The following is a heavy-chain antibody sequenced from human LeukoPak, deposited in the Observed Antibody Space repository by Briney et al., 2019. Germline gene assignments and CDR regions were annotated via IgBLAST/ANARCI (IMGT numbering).Heavy chain of an antibody. J-gene: IGHJ6*03. CDR1: GFTLSSYW. CDR3: ARDPYSGSYGNEYYYYMDV. V-gene: IGHV3-7*01. CDR2: IKQDGSEK. Sequence: PGGSLRLSCAASGFTLSSYWMSWVRQAPGKGLEWVANIKQDGSEKYYVDSVKGRFTISRDNAKNSLYLQMDSLGPEDTAVYYCARDPYSGSYGNEYYYYMDVWGKGTTVTISS. D-gene: IGHD1-26*01.